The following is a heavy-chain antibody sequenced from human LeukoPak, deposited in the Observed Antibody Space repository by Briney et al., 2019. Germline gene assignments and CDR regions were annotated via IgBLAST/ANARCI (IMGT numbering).Heavy chain of an antibody. D-gene: IGHD3-16*02. Sequence: PGGSLRLSCAASGFTFDDYAMHWVRQAPGKGLEWVSGISWNSGSIGYADSVKGRFTISRDNAKNSLYLQMNSLRAEDTALYYCAKDLERLGELSLLDYWGQGTLVTVSS. CDR3: AKDLERLGELSLLDY. CDR1: GFTFDDYA. V-gene: IGHV3-9*01. CDR2: ISWNSGSI. J-gene: IGHJ4*02.